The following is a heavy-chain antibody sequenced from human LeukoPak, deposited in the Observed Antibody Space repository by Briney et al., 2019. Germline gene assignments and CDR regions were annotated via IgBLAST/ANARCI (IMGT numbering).Heavy chain of an antibody. CDR1: GFTFNTYA. J-gene: IGHJ4*02. Sequence: GGSLRLSCAASGFTFNTYAMSWVRQAPGKGLEWVSAISDSGGSAYYADSVKGRFTISRDNSKNTLYLQMNSLRAEDTAVYYCAKDLSGLLWFGGFDYWGQGTLVTVSS. D-gene: IGHD3-10*01. CDR2: ISDSGGSA. CDR3: AKDLSGLLWFGGFDY. V-gene: IGHV3-23*01.